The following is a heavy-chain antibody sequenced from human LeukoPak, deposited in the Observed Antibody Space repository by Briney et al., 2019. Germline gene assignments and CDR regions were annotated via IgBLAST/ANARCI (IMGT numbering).Heavy chain of an antibody. CDR3: ARVGYSYVKNDWSRTGLGAYPTKYYYHMDV. Sequence: SETLSLPCAVYGGPFSGLYWSWIPQPPGKGLEWIGEINHSGSTNYNPSHKSRVTISGDTSKNQFSLKLSSVTAADTAVYFCARVGYSYVKNDWSRTGLGAYPTKYYYHMDVWGKGTTVTVSS. D-gene: IGHD5-18*01. V-gene: IGHV4-34*01. CDR1: GGPFSGLY. CDR2: INHSGST. J-gene: IGHJ6*03.